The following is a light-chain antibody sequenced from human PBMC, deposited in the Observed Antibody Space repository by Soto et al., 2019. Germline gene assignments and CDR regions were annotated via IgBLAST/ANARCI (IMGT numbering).Light chain of an antibody. CDR3: QQYASSPQIT. Sequence: EIVLRQSPATLSLSPGKRATLSGRASQSVSSSYLAWYQQKSGQAPRLLIYGASSRATGIPDRFSGSGSRTHFPLTISTLEPADFAVYSCQQYASSPQITFGQGTRLEI. J-gene: IGKJ5*01. CDR1: QSVSSSY. CDR2: GAS. V-gene: IGKV3-20*01.